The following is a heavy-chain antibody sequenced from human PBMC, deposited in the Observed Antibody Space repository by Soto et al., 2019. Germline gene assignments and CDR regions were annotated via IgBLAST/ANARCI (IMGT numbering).Heavy chain of an antibody. CDR3: AKDTCSGGSTFDY. D-gene: IGHD6-19*01. Sequence: QVQLVESGGGVVQPGRSLRLSCAASGFTFSSYGMHWVRLAPGKGLEWVAFISYDGSNKYYADSVKGRFTISRDNSKNTVYLQMNSLRAEDTAVYYCAKDTCSGGSTFDYWCQGSLVTVSS. V-gene: IGHV3-30*18. CDR2: ISYDGSNK. CDR1: GFTFSSYG. J-gene: IGHJ4*02.